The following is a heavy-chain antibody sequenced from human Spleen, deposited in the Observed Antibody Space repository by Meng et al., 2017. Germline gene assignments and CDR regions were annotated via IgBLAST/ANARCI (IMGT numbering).Heavy chain of an antibody. CDR3: ASGTPGRSYCDY. CDR1: GYTFGSYG. CDR2: FVNYVDT. Sequence: QVHLLQSGTEVKKPWASVRVSCKASGYTFGSYGICWVRQAPGQGLEWMGWFVNYVDTYPAPKFQGRVTMTTDTHTNTAFMELRSLTSDDTAVYYCASGTPGRSYCDYWGQGTLVTVSS. J-gene: IGHJ4*02. V-gene: IGHV1-18*01. D-gene: IGHD2-15*01.